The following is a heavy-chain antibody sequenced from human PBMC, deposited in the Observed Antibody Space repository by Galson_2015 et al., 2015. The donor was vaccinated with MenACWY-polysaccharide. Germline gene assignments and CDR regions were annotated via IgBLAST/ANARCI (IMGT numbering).Heavy chain of an antibody. CDR2: IKKTRTEI. J-gene: IGHJ3*01. V-gene: IGHV3-7*01. CDR1: GFTLSSYL. Sequence: SLRLSCAASGFTLSSYLMSWVRQAPGKGLEWVASIKKTRTEIYYADSVKGRFTISRDNDKNSLYLQMNSLRAEDTAVYYCARENRSFRGDDTGCSFGAMDVWGQGTMVTVSS. CDR3: ARENRSFRGDDTGCSFGAMDV. D-gene: IGHD3-22*01.